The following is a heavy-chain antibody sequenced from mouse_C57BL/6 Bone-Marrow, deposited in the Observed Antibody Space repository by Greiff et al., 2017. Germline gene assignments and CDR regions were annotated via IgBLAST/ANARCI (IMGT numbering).Heavy chain of an antibody. Sequence: EVKLVESGGDLVKPGGSLKLSCAASGFTFSSYGMSWVRQTPDKRLEWVATISSGGSYTYYPDSVKGRFTISRDNAKNTLYLQVSSLTSEDTAMYSWARLSYYLDYWGQGTTLTVSS. CDR2: ISSGGSYT. D-gene: IGHD6-2*01. V-gene: IGHV5-6*01. CDR1: GFTFSSYG. CDR3: ARLSYYLDY. J-gene: IGHJ2*01.